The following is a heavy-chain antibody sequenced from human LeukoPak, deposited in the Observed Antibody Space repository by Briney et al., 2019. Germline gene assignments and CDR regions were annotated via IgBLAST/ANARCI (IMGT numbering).Heavy chain of an antibody. J-gene: IGHJ6*04. D-gene: IGHD3-10*01. Sequence: GGSLRLSCAASGFTFSDYYMSWIRQAPGKGLEWISYISSSGSTIYYADSVKGRFTTSRDNAKNSLHLQMNSLRAEDTAVYYCARESGVTLLRGSLNVWGKGTTVTISS. CDR2: ISSSGSTI. CDR3: ARESGVTLLRGSLNV. V-gene: IGHV3-11*04. CDR1: GFTFSDYY.